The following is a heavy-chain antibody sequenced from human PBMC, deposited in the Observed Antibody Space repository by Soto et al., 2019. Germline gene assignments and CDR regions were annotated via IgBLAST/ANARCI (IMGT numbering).Heavy chain of an antibody. CDR3: ARARDTENGMDV. CDR2: IIPIFGTA. CDR1: GGTFSIYA. D-gene: IGHD5-18*01. Sequence: SVKVSCKASGGTFSIYAISCVLQSPGQGLDWMGGIIPIFGTANYAQKFQGRVTITADESTSTAYMELSSLRSEDTAVYYCARARDTENGMDVWGQGTTVTVS. V-gene: IGHV1-69*13. J-gene: IGHJ6*02.